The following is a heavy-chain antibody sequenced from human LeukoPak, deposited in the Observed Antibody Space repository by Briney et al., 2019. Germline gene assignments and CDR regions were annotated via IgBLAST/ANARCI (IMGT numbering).Heavy chain of an antibody. D-gene: IGHD2-8*01. J-gene: IGHJ4*02. Sequence: GGSLRLSCAASGFIFEDYAMHWVRQAPGKGLEWVSGISWNSGRIGYADSVKGRFTISRDNAKNSLYLQMNSLRAEDTALYYCAKDLYDIPVDGQGGVDYWGQGTLVTVSS. CDR2: ISWNSGRI. CDR3: AKDLYDIPVDGQGGVDY. CDR1: GFIFEDYA. V-gene: IGHV3-9*01.